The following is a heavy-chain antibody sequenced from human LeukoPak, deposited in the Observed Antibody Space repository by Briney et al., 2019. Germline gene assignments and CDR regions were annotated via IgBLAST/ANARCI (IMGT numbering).Heavy chain of an antibody. Sequence: SETLSLTCAVYGGSFSGYYWSWIRQPPGKGLEWIGEINHSGSTNYNPSLKSRVAISVDTSKNRFSLRLSSVTAADTAVYYCARDLGGSYSSETWFDPWGQGTLVTVSS. V-gene: IGHV4-34*01. D-gene: IGHD1-26*01. CDR1: GGSFSGYY. CDR3: ARDLGGSYSSETWFDP. J-gene: IGHJ5*02. CDR2: INHSGST.